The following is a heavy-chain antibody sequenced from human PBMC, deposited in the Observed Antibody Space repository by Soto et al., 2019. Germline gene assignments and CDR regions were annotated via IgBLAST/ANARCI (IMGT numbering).Heavy chain of an antibody. CDR3: ARVRFGELFNFY. Sequence: GGSLRLSCAASGFTFSSYSMNWVRQAPGKGLEWVSSISSSSSYIYYADSVKGRFTISRDNAKNSLYLQMNSLRAEDTAVYYCARVRFGELFNFYWGQGTLVTVSS. V-gene: IGHV3-21*01. J-gene: IGHJ4*02. D-gene: IGHD3-10*01. CDR2: ISSSSSYI. CDR1: GFTFSSYS.